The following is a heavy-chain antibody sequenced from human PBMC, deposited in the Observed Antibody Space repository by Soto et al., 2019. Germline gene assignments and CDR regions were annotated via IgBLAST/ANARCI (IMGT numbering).Heavy chain of an antibody. V-gene: IGHV3-7*01. J-gene: IGHJ4*01. Sequence: GGSLRLSCAASGFTFSRYWMSWVRQAPGKGLEWVANIKQDGSEESYVDSVRGRFTVSRDNAKNSLYLQMNSLRAEDTAVYYCVRDVIGFWSGYYTGCFDYWGQGILVTVSS. CDR1: GFTFSRYW. CDR2: IKQDGSEE. CDR3: VRDVIGFWSGYYTGCFDY. D-gene: IGHD3-3*01.